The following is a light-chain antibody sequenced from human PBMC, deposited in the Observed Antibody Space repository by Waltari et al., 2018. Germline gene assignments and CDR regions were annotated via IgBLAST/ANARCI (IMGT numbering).Light chain of an antibody. CDR2: AAS. CDR1: QIVSTN. V-gene: IGKV3-15*01. Sequence: EIVMTQSPATLSVLPGESAALSCRASQIVSTNLAWYQQKPGQAPRLLIYAASTRASGIPARFRGSGSGTVFTLTISSLQSEDFAVYYCQQYNTWPRSFGQGTRLDLK. CDR3: QQYNTWPRS. J-gene: IGKJ2*03.